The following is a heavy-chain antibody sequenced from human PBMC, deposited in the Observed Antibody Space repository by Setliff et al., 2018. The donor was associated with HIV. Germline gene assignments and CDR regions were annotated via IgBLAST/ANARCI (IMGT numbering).Heavy chain of an antibody. CDR1: GGSISSPY. D-gene: IGHD3-10*01. V-gene: IGHV4-59*11. Sequence: SETLSLTCTVSGGSISSPYWSWIRQPPGKGLEWIGYIHYSGSTNYNPSLKTRVTISLDTSRNQFSLNLSSVIAADTAVYYRARVPVGSGSVDYWGQGTLVTVSS. CDR3: ARVPVGSGSVDY. J-gene: IGHJ4*02. CDR2: IHYSGST.